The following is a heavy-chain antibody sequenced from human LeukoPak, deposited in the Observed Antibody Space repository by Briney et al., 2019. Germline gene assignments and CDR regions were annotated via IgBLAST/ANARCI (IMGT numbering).Heavy chain of an antibody. D-gene: IGHD6-13*01. J-gene: IGHJ5*02. CDR3: ARDVYSSSWYEYGWFDP. Sequence: PGWSLRLSCAASGFTFSSYGMHWVRQAPGKGLEWVAVIWYDGSNKYYADSVKGRFTISRDNSKNTLYLQMNSLRAEDAAVYYCARDVYSSSWYEYGWFDPWGQGTLVTVSS. CDR2: IWYDGSNK. V-gene: IGHV3-33*01. CDR1: GFTFSSYG.